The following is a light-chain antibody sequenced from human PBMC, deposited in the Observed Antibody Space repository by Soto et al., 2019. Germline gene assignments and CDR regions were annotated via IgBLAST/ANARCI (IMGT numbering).Light chain of an antibody. Sequence: ETVLTQSPGTLSLSPGERATLSCRVSQSVTSNYLAWYQQKPGQAPRLLIFGTSGRATGIPDRFSGSGSGTDFTLTISRLEPEDVAVYYCQLYGPSLTWPFGQGTKVDIK. J-gene: IGKJ1*01. CDR1: QSVTSNY. CDR2: GTS. V-gene: IGKV3-20*01. CDR3: QLYGPSLTWP.